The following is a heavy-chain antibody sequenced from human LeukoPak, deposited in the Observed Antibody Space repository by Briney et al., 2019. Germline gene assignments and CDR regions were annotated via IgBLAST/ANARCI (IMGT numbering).Heavy chain of an antibody. CDR3: ARNPVTGMNPKFDH. J-gene: IGHJ4*02. V-gene: IGHV4-4*07. Sequence: SEPLSLTCTVSDSSISVYHCLWIRQPAGKGLEGIGRIHTSGSTNYNPSLKSRVTMSVDTSKNQFSLRLSSVTAADTAVYYCARNPVTGMNPKFDHWGQGTLVTVSS. CDR2: IHTSGST. CDR1: DSSISVYH. D-gene: IGHD6-19*01.